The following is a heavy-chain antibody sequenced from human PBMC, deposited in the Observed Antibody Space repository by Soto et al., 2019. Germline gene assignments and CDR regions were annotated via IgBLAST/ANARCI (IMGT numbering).Heavy chain of an antibody. CDR3: ARVPGYYDSSGYAFDI. J-gene: IGHJ3*02. Sequence: QVQLVQSGAEVKKPGSSVKVSCKASGGTFSSYAISWVRQAPGQGLEWMGGIIPIFGTANYAQKFQGRVTITADESTSTAYMELSSLRSEDTAMYYCARVPGYYDSSGYAFDIWGQGTMVTVSS. CDR1: GGTFSSYA. CDR2: IIPIFGTA. D-gene: IGHD3-22*01. V-gene: IGHV1-69*01.